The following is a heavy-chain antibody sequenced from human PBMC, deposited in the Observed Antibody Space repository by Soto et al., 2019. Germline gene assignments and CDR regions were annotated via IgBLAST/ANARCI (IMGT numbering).Heavy chain of an antibody. D-gene: IGHD2-2*01. CDR1: GFSFSSYG. CDR3: ARDSCGVTNCYGHFDF. CDR2: IWFDGSKR. Sequence: QVQLVESGGGVVQPGRSLRLSCAASGFSFSSYGMHWVRQAPGKGLEWVAIIWFDGSKRYYAESVKGRFTVSRDNSKNTMYLQMTSLRVEDTAVYYCARDSCGVTNCYGHFDFWGQGSLVTVSS. J-gene: IGHJ4*02. V-gene: IGHV3-33*01.